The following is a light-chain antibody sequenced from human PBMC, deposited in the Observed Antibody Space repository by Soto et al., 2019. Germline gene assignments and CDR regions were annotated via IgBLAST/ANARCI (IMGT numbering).Light chain of an antibody. CDR3: QQYNSYWP. CDR1: QSISSL. J-gene: IGKJ1*01. Sequence: DVQMKQSPSTLSASVGERVTITCRASQSISSLLAWYQQKPWKAPKLLIYKASSLESGVPSRFSGSGSGTEFTLTISSLQPDDFATYYCQQYNSYWPFGQGTKVDIK. V-gene: IGKV1-5*03. CDR2: KAS.